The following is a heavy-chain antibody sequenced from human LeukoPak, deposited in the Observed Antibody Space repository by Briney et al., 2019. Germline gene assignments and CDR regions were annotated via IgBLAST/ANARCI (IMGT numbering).Heavy chain of an antibody. D-gene: IGHD3-22*01. J-gene: IGHJ4*02. CDR2: IIPIFGTA. CDR3: AGGEYYYDSSGYYGD. V-gene: IGHV1-69*06. Sequence: ASVKVSCKASGGTFSSYAISWVRQAPGQGLEWMGGIIPIFGTANYAQKFQGRVTITADKSTSTAYMELSSLRSEDTAVYYCAGGEYYYDSSGYYGDWGQGTLVTVSS. CDR1: GGTFSSYA.